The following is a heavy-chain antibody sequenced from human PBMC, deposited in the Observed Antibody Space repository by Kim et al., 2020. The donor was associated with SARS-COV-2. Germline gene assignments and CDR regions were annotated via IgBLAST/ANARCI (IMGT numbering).Heavy chain of an antibody. J-gene: IGHJ4*02. Sequence: TTYNPSLKSRVTISVDTSKNQFSLKLSSVTAADTAVYYCARALRYDFYAYWGQGTLVTVSS. V-gene: IGHV4-34*01. D-gene: IGHD3-3*01. CDR3: ARALRYDFYAY. CDR2: T.